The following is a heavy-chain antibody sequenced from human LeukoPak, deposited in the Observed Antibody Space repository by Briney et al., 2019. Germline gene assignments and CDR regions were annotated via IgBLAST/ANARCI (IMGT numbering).Heavy chain of an antibody. Sequence: SETLSLTCTVSGGSISSYYWSWIRQPAGKGLEWIGRIYTSGSTNYNPSLKSRVTMSVDTSKNQFSLKLSSVTAADTAVYYCARLGQSGYYSSYFDYWGQGTLVTVSS. V-gene: IGHV4-4*07. CDR3: ARLGQSGYYSSYFDY. J-gene: IGHJ4*02. D-gene: IGHD3-22*01. CDR2: IYTSGST. CDR1: GGSISSYY.